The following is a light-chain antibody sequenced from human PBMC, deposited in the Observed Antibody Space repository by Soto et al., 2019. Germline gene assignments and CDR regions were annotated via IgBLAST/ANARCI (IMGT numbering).Light chain of an antibody. Sequence: DIQMTQSPSTLSASVGPRVTITCQASQGISRSLAWYQQKPGKAPKLLIYSASSLQSGVPSRFSGSGFGTDFTLTMSSLQPEDFATYYCQKADTFPITFGQGTRREIK. V-gene: IGKV1-12*01. J-gene: IGKJ5*01. CDR2: SAS. CDR3: QKADTFPIT. CDR1: QGISRS.